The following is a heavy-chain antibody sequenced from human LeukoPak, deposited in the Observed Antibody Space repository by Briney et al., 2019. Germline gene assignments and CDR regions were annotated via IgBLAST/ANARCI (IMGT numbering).Heavy chain of an antibody. CDR2: IYHSGST. D-gene: IGHD6-13*01. CDR1: GGSISSTNW. J-gene: IGHJ5*02. Sequence: KSSETLSLTCAVSGGSISSTNWWSWVRQPPGKGLEWIGEIYHSGSTYYNPSLKSRVTISVDTSKNQFSLKLSSVTAADTAVYYCARSSGYSSSGGLNWFDTWGQGTLVTVSS. V-gene: IGHV4-4*02. CDR3: ARSSGYSSSGGLNWFDT.